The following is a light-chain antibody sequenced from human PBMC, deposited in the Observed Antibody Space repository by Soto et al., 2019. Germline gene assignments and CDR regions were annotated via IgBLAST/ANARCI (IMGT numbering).Light chain of an antibody. CDR3: QHYTSSPWT. CDR1: QTINSNY. J-gene: IGKJ1*01. V-gene: IGKV3-20*01. CDR2: GAS. Sequence: EIVLTQSPGTLSLSPGERATLSCRASQTINSNYLAWYQQKPGQVPRRLIYGASIRATGIPDRFSSSGSGTDFTPTTSRLEPEDFEVYYCQHYTSSPWTFGRGTKVKI.